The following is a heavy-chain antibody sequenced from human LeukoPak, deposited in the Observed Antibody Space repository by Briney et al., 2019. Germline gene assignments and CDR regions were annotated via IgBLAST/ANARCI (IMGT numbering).Heavy chain of an antibody. J-gene: IGHJ4*02. D-gene: IGHD2-2*01. V-gene: IGHV3-30*01. CDR1: GFTFSNYA. Sequence: PGTSLRLSCAASGFTFSNYAMHWVRQAPGKGLEWVALISYDGSNKYYADSVKGQFTISRDNSENTLSLQMNSLRAEDTAVYYCAREYCSTTSCLPDYWGQGTLVTVSS. CDR2: ISYDGSNK. CDR3: AREYCSTTSCLPDY.